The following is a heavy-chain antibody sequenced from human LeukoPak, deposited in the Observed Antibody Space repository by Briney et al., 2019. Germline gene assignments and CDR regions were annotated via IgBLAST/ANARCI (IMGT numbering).Heavy chain of an antibody. V-gene: IGHV3-48*03. Sequence: PGGSLRLSCAAFGFTFNSYEMNWVRQAPGKGLEWVSYISSSGSTIYYADSVKGRFTISRDNAKSSLYLQMNSLRAEDTAIYYCARQDRVLIAFVYWGQGTLVTVSS. CDR3: ARQDRVLIAFVY. CDR1: GFTFNSYE. CDR2: ISSSGSTI. D-gene: IGHD3-3*01. J-gene: IGHJ4*02.